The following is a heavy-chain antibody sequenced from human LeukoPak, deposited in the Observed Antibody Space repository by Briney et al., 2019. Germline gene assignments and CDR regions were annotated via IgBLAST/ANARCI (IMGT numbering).Heavy chain of an antibody. Sequence: PGRSLRLTCAASGCTFSSYGMHWVRQAPGKGLEWVALIWYDGDNEHFADSVKGRFTFSRDNSKNTLYLQMNSLRAEDTALYYCARAGYRGNYYGLDVWGQGTTFIVSS. V-gene: IGHV3-33*01. D-gene: IGHD2-2*01. CDR1: GCTFSSYG. J-gene: IGHJ6*02. CDR3: ARAGYRGNYYGLDV. CDR2: IWYDGDNE.